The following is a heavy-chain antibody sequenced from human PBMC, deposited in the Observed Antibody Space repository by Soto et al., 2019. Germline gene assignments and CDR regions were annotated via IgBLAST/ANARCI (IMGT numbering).Heavy chain of an antibody. Sequence: ASVKVSCKASGYTFIRYGITWGRQAPGQGLEWVGWISPYNDYTNYAQNLQGRVSMTTDTSTNTVYMELRGLIPDDTALYYCARGGYYDNVWGNFRQYRFDVSAQ. V-gene: IGHV1-18*01. J-gene: IGHJ3*01. CDR1: GYTFIRYG. CDR3: ARGGYYDNVWGNFRQYRFDV. D-gene: IGHD3-16*01. CDR2: ISPYNDYT.